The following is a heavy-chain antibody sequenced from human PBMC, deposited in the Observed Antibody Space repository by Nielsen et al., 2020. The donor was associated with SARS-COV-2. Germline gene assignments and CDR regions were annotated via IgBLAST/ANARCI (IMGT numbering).Heavy chain of an antibody. J-gene: IGHJ6*02. CDR2: INAGNGNT. V-gene: IGHV1-3*01. Sequence: ASVKVSCKASGYTFTSYAMHWVRQAPGQRLEWMGWINAGNGNTKYSQKFQGRVTITRDTSASTAYMELSSLRSEDTAVYYCARGPYSSGFYYYYYGMDVWDQGTTVTVSS. D-gene: IGHD6-19*01. CDR1: GYTFTSYA. CDR3: ARGPYSSGFYYYYYGMDV.